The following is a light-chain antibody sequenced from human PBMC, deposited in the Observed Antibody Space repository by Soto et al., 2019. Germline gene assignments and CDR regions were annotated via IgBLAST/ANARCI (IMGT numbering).Light chain of an antibody. CDR2: AAS. CDR3: QKYNRAPWT. CDR1: QGISNF. V-gene: IGKV1-27*01. J-gene: IGKJ1*01. Sequence: DTPMTQSPSSLSASVGDRVTITCRASQGISNFLAWYQQRPGEVPKLLIYAASTLQPGVPSRFSGSGSGTDFTLTISSLQPEDVATYYCQKYNRAPWTFGQGTKVEIK.